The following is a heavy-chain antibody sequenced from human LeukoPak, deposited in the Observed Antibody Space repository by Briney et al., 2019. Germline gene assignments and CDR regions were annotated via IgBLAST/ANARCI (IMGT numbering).Heavy chain of an antibody. CDR2: IAHDGTT. CDR3: TRESRPFCPFGY. CDR1: GGPIDITNY. J-gene: IGHJ4*02. D-gene: IGHD3-16*01. Sequence: SETLSLTCGVSGGPIDITNYWSWVRQAPGKGLEWIGEIAHDGTTNYNLSLRSRVAMFLDRANNQFSLSLTSVTAADTAIYYCTRESRPFCPFGYWGQGVLVTVSS. V-gene: IGHV4-4*02.